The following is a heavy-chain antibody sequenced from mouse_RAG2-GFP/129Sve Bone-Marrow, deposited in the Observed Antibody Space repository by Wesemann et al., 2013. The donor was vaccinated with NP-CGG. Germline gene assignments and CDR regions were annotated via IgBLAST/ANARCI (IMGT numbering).Heavy chain of an antibody. V-gene: IGHV14-3*02. CDR2: IDPANGNT. Sequence: EVQLQQSGAELVKPGASVKLSCTASGFNIKDTYMHWVKQRPEQGLEWIGRIDPANGNTKYDPKFQGKATITADTSSNTAYLQLSSLTSEDTAVYYCAREGRRDYYAMDYWGQGTSVTAPQ. CDR3: AREGRRDYYAMDY. CDR1: GFNIKDTY. J-gene: IGHJ4*01.